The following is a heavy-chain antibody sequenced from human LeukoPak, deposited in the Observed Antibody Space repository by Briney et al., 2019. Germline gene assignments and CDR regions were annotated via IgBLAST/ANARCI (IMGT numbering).Heavy chain of an antibody. V-gene: IGHV1-8*01. Sequence: ASVKVSCKASGYTFTSYDINWVRQATGQGLEWMGWMSPNSGNTGYAQKFQGRVTMTRNTSISTAYMELSSLRSEDTAVYYCARARRYYDILTGHTAGDWFDPWGQGTLVTVSS. CDR2: MSPNSGNT. J-gene: IGHJ5*02. D-gene: IGHD3-9*01. CDR3: ARARRYYDILTGHTAGDWFDP. CDR1: GYTFTSYD.